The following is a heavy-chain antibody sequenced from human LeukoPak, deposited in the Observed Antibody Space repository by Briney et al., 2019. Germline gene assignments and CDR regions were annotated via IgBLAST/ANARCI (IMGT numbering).Heavy chain of an antibody. CDR1: GFTFSSYT. D-gene: IGHD7-27*01. Sequence: GGSLRLSCTASGFTFSSYTMTWDRQAPGKGLKWVSTITTGDGNTYYADSVKGRFTVSRDDSKNTLYLQMNSPRAEDTAVYYCAKDGGLWVSAHWGDSWGRGTLVTVSS. CDR3: AKDGGLWVSAHWGDS. J-gene: IGHJ4*02. CDR2: ITTGDGNT. V-gene: IGHV3-23*01.